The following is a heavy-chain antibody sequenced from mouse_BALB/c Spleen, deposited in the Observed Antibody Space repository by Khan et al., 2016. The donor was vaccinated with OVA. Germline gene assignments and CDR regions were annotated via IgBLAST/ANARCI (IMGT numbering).Heavy chain of an antibody. CDR3: ARPPXFSYVMVY. CDR1: GYTFTNYG. J-gene: IGHJ4*01. CDR2: INTHTGEA. Sequence: LQQSGETVKISCKASGYTFTNYGMNWVKQAPGKGLKWMGWINTHTGEATYADDFKGRFALSLETSASTAYLQINSLKNEDTATYFCARPPXFSYVMVYWGQGTSVTVSS. V-gene: IGHV9-3-1*01.